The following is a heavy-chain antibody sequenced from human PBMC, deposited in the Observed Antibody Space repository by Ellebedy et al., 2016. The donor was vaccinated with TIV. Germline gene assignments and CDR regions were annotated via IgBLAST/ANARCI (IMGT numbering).Heavy chain of an antibody. CDR1: GFTFDDYS. CDR2: ISGDGNNT. J-gene: IGHJ4*02. D-gene: IGHD3-10*01. Sequence: GESLKISCAASGFTFDDYSMHWVRHPPGKGLEWVSLISGDGNNTYYADSVKGRFTISRDNNKASLYLQMNSLRTEDTAFYYCAKLWGYYGSGNFSHFDYWGQGILVTVSS. V-gene: IGHV3-43*02. CDR3: AKLWGYYGSGNFSHFDY.